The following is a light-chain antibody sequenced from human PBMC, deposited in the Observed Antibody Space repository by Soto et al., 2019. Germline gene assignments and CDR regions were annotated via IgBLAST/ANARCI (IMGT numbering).Light chain of an antibody. CDR1: SSVVGGYNF. V-gene: IGLV2-14*01. J-gene: IGLJ1*01. Sequence: QSVLTQPASVSGSPGQSITISCTGTSSVVGGYNFVSWYQQHPDKAPKLMIYDVTNRPSGVSNRFSGSKSGNTASLTISGLQAEDAADYYCSSYTSISTYVFGTGTKVTVL. CDR2: DVT. CDR3: SSYTSISTYV.